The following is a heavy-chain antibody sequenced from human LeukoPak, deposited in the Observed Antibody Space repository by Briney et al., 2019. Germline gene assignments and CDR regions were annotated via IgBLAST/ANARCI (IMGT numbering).Heavy chain of an antibody. D-gene: IGHD1-26*01. CDR1: EVTFSSYS. Sequence: GGSLRLSCAASEVTFSSYSMNWVRQAPGKGLEWVSSISSSSSYIHSADPVRGRFTISRDNAKNSLFLQMNSLRAEDTAVYYCARDEWGDAFDIWGQGTMVTVFS. V-gene: IGHV3-21*01. J-gene: IGHJ3*02. CDR3: ARDEWGDAFDI. CDR2: ISSSSSYI.